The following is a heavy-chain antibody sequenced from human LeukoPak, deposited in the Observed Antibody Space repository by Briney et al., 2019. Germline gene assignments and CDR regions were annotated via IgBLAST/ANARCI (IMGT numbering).Heavy chain of an antibody. D-gene: IGHD3-22*01. CDR2: IYSSGST. V-gene: IGHV4-59*01. Sequence: PSETLSLTCTVSGGSISSFYWTWTRQPPGKGLEWIGYIYSSGSTNYNPSLKSRVTISVDTSKNQFSLKLSSVTAADTAVYYCARVPYDSSGYYFDYWGQGTLVTVSS. CDR1: GGSISSFY. J-gene: IGHJ4*02. CDR3: ARVPYDSSGYYFDY.